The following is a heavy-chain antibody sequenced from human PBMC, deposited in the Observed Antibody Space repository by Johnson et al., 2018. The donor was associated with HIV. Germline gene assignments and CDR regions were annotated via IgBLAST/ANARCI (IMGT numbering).Heavy chain of an antibody. D-gene: IGHD6-6*01. CDR2: IKQDGSEK. CDR1: GFTFSTYW. J-gene: IGHJ3*02. CDR3: AKVLGYSSSSRDAFDI. Sequence: VQLVESGGGVVQPGRSLRLSCAASGFTFSTYWMSWVRQAPGKGLEWVANIKQDGSEKYYVDSVKGRFTISRDNSKNTLYLQMNSLRAEDTAGYYCAKVLGYSSSSRDAFDIWGQGTMVTVSS. V-gene: IGHV3-7*01.